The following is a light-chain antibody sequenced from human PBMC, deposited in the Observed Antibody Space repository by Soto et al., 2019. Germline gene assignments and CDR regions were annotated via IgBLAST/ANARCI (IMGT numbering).Light chain of an antibody. CDR2: AAS. V-gene: IGKV3-15*01. CDR1: QSVNND. J-gene: IGKJ1*01. Sequence: EIVMTQSPATLSVSPGERATLSCRATQSVNNDLAWYQQKPGQAPRLLIYAASTRATGSPARFSGSGSGTEFTLTISSLQSEDFAVYYCQQYNNWPVFGQGTKVDIK. CDR3: QQYNNWPV.